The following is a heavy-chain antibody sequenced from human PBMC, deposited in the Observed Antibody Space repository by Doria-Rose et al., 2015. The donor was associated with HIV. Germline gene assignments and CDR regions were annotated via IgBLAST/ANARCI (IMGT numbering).Heavy chain of an antibody. CDR2: TSWDSGAK. V-gene: IGHV3-9*01. Sequence: EVQLVESGGGLVQPGRSLRLSCVGSGFSFESYAMHWVRLAPGKGLEWVAGTSWDSGAKGNADSVEGIFTISRDNAKKSVYLEMRSLRPEDTAFYYCAKAPIIGPKYYFYMDVWGKGTSVTVSS. J-gene: IGHJ6*03. D-gene: IGHD3-3*01. CDR1: GFSFESYA. CDR3: AKAPIIGPKYYFYMDV.